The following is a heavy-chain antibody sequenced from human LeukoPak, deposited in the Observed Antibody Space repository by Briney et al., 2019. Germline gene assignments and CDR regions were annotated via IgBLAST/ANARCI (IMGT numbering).Heavy chain of an antibody. D-gene: IGHD5-18*01. V-gene: IGHV1-18*01. Sequence: GASVTVSCKASVYTFSIYGVSWVGQAPGQGLEWVAWISAYNGNTNYAQKFQGRVTMTTDTSTSTAYMELRSLRSDDTAVYYCARGGYSYGYMGYFDYWGQGTLVTVSP. CDR3: ARGGYSYGYMGYFDY. CDR2: ISAYNGNT. CDR1: VYTFSIYG. J-gene: IGHJ4*02.